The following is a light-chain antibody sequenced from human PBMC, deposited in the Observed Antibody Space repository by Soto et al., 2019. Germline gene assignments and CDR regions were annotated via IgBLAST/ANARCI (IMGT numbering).Light chain of an antibody. J-gene: IGLJ1*01. V-gene: IGLV2-23*02. CDR3: CSFAGISTFG. CDR2: EVT. Sequence: QSALTQPASVSGSPGQSIAISCTGTNSNIGDYNLVSWFQQHPGEVPKLIIYEVTRRPSGVSNRFSGSKSGNTASLTFSGLQAEDEAQYYCCSFAGISTFGFGTGTKVTVL. CDR1: NSNIGDYNL.